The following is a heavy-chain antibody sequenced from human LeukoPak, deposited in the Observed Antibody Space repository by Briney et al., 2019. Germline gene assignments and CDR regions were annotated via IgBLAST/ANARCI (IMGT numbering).Heavy chain of an antibody. V-gene: IGHV1-69-2*01. Sequence: GATVKLSCKVSGYTFTYFYIHWVQEAPGKGLEWMGLVDPEDAETTYAQKFRGRVAITADTSTDTAYLELNSLRSEDTAVYYCATTQLRDDFKGYALDVWGQGTRVTVSA. CDR1: GYTFTYFY. J-gene: IGHJ3*01. D-gene: IGHD2-21*02. CDR3: ATTQLRDDFKGYALDV. CDR2: VDPEDAET.